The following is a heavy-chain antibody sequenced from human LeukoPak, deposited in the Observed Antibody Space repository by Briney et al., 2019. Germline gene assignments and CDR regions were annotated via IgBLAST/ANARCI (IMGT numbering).Heavy chain of an antibody. CDR2: IIPIFGTA. D-gene: IGHD1-26*01. CDR3: ARDSENIVGATIFADY. J-gene: IGHJ4*02. V-gene: IGHV1-69*13. CDR1: GGTFSSYA. Sequence: ASVKVSCKASGGTFSSYAISWVRQAPGQGLEWMGGIIPIFGTADYAQKFQGRVTITADESTSTAYMELSSLRSEDTAVYYCARDSENIVGATIFADYWGQGTLVTVSS.